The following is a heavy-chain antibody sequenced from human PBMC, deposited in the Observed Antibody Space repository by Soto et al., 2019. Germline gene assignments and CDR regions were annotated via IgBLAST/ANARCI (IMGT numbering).Heavy chain of an antibody. V-gene: IGHV1-18*04. CDR2: ISAYTGNT. CDR3: SRAHGVYGHFDY. CDR1: GYTFTGSA. Sequence: QVQLVQSGAEVKKPGASVKVSCKASGYTFTGSAISWVRQAPGQGLEWMGWISAYTGNTNYAQKLQGRVTMTTDTATSTAYVEMGIMRADDTAVYDCSRAHGVYGHFDYWGQGTLVTVSS. D-gene: IGHD4-17*01. J-gene: IGHJ4*02.